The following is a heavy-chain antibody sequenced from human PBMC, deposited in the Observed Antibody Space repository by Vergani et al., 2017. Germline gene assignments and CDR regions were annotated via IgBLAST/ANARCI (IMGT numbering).Heavy chain of an antibody. CDR3: VKDLAVSGNYWYFDL. D-gene: IGHD6-13*01. CDR2: INCNSDSI. J-gene: IGHJ2*01. Sequence: DVQLVESGGGLVQPGRSLRLSCAASGFTFDDYAMHWVRQAPGTGLEWVSGINCNSDSIAYVDSVKGRFTISRDNAKNSLYLQMNSRRAVDTALYYCVKDLAVSGNYWYFDLWGRGTLVTVSS. V-gene: IGHV3-9*01. CDR1: GFTFDDYA.